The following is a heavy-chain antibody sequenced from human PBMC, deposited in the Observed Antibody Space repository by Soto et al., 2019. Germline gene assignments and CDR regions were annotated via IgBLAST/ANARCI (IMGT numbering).Heavy chain of an antibody. D-gene: IGHD3-10*01. CDR3: VREATIVRGIINHIDY. CDR1: GDSVSSDNAV. Sequence: SQTLSLTCGISGDSVSSDNAVWNWIRQSPSRGLEWLGRTYYRSQWYTDYAVSVRSRIAINPDTSKNQFSLQLNSVTPEDTAVYYCVREATIVRGIINHIDYWGQGVLVPVSS. V-gene: IGHV6-1*01. CDR2: TYYRSQWYT. J-gene: IGHJ4*02.